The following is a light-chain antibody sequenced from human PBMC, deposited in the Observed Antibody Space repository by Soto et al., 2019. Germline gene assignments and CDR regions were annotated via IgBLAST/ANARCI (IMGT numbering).Light chain of an antibody. CDR2: EVS. J-gene: IGLJ3*02. CDR1: SGDVGNYNL. CDR3: CAYAGGSVYVL. V-gene: IGLV2-23*02. Sequence: QSVLTQPASVSGSPGQSITISCTGTSGDVGNYNLVSWYQQHPGKAPHLMIYEVSKRPSGVSNRFSGSKSGNTASLTISGLQAEDEADYYCCAYAGGSVYVLFGRGTKLTVL.